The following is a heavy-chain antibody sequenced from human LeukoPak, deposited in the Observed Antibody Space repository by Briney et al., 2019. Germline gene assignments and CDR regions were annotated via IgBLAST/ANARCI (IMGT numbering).Heavy chain of an antibody. J-gene: IGHJ3*02. V-gene: IGHV3-7*01. Sequence: GGSLRLSCAASGFRFNTYWMSWVRQAPGKGLEWVANIKQDGNEKYYADSVKGRFTIFRDNANLYLQMNTLRPGDTAVYYCVREGTFASPEAGRWIDSFDIWGQGTMVTVSS. D-gene: IGHD6-13*01. CDR3: VREGTFASPEAGRWIDSFDI. CDR1: GFRFNTYW. CDR2: IKQDGNEK.